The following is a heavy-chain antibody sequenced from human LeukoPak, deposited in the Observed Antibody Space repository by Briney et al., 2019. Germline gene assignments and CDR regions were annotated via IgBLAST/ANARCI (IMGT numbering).Heavy chain of an antibody. D-gene: IGHD3-10*01. V-gene: IGHV3-13*01. Sequence: PGGSLGLSCAASGFTFSSYDMHWVRQATGKGLEWVSAIGTAGDTYYPGSVKGRFTISRENAKNSLYLQMNSLRAGDTAVYYCARSKITMVRGVWPRNDAFDIWGQGTMVTVSS. J-gene: IGHJ3*02. CDR3: ARSKITMVRGVWPRNDAFDI. CDR1: GFTFSSYD. CDR2: IGTAGDT.